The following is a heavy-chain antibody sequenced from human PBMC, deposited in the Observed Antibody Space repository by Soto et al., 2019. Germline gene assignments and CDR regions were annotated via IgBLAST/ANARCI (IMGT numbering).Heavy chain of an antibody. D-gene: IGHD4-4*01. J-gene: IGHJ6*02. Sequence: SETLSLTCTVSGGSISSSSYYWGWIRQPPGKGLEWIGSIYYSGSTYYNPSLKSRVTISVDTSKNQFSLKLSSVTAADTAVYYCARRPSTVTRLNNYYYYGMDVWGQGTTVTVSS. CDR3: ARRPSTVTRLNNYYYYGMDV. V-gene: IGHV4-39*01. CDR1: GGSISSSSYY. CDR2: IYYSGST.